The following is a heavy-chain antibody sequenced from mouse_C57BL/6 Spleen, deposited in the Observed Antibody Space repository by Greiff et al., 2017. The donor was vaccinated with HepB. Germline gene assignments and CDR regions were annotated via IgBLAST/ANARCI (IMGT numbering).Heavy chain of an antibody. CDR3: AKAPVYYGSGYDYFDY. V-gene: IGHV1-55*01. D-gene: IGHD1-1*01. Sequence: VQLQQPGAELVKPGASVKMSCKASGYTFTSYWITWVKQRPGQGLEWIGDIYPGSGSTNYNEKFKSKATLTVDTSSSTANMQLSSLTSEDSAVYYCAKAPVYYGSGYDYFDYWGQGTTLTVSS. CDR2: IYPGSGST. CDR1: GYTFTSYW. J-gene: IGHJ2*01.